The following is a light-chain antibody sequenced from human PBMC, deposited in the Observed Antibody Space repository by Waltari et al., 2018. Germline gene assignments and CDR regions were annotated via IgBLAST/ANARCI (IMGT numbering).Light chain of an antibody. V-gene: IGKV1-39*01. J-gene: IGKJ2*01. CDR3: QQSYDTPYT. Sequence: DIQMTQSPSSLPASLGDRVTITCRTSENINKYLNWYQQKPGKAPTLLIYAASSLQSGVPSRFSGSGSGTDFSLTITCLQPEDFAVYYCQQSYDTPYTFGQGTNLEIK. CDR1: ENINKY. CDR2: AAS.